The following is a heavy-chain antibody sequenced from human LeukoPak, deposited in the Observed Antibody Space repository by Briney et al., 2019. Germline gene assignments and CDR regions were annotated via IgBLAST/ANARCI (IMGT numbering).Heavy chain of an antibody. CDR3: ARETRWPNLAGFEY. CDR2: IYYSGST. CDR1: GGSISSYY. J-gene: IGHJ4*02. D-gene: IGHD4-23*01. Sequence: PSETLSLTCTVSGGSISSYYWSWIRQPPGKGLEWIGYIYYSGSTNYNPSLKSRVTISVDTSKNQFSLKLISVTAADTAVYYCARETRWPNLAGFEYWGQGTLVTVSS. V-gene: IGHV4-59*12.